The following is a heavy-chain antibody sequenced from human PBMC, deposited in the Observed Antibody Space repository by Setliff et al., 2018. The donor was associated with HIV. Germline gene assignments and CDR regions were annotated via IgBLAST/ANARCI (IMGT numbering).Heavy chain of an antibody. J-gene: IGHJ4*02. D-gene: IGHD3-3*01. Sequence: AASVKVSCKASGYTFNTYPINWVRQAPGQGLELMGWINTATGSPRFAQGFRGRFGFSLDASVTTTYLHINNLEAADSAIYYCARDGADYNFRSGTHPFDSWGQGTLVTVSS. CDR2: INTATGSP. CDR1: GYTFNTYP. CDR3: ARDGADYNFRSGTHPFDS. V-gene: IGHV7-4-1*02.